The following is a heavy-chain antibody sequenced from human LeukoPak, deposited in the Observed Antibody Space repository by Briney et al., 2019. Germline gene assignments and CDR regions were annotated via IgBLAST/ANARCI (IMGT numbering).Heavy chain of an antibody. Sequence: SETLSLTCAVYGGSFSGYYWSWIRQPPGKGLEWIGYIYYSGSTNYNPSLKSRVTISVDTSKNQFSLKLSSVTAADTAVYYCARTGGYCSSTSCRRAFDIWGQGTMVTVSS. CDR3: ARTGGYCSSTSCRRAFDI. D-gene: IGHD2-2*01. CDR1: GGSFSGYY. J-gene: IGHJ3*02. V-gene: IGHV4-59*12. CDR2: IYYSGST.